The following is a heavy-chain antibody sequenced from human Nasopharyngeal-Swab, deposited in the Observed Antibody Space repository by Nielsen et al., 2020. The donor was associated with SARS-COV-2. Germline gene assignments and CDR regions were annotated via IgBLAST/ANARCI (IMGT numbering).Heavy chain of an antibody. D-gene: IGHD3-3*01. CDR3: ARDGFYDFWSGYGGDDFYGMDV. V-gene: IGHV1-18*01. CDR2: IGVYNGNI. J-gene: IGHJ6*02. Sequence: ASVQVSCKASGYRFNSYGISWVRQAPGQGLEWMGWIGVYNGNIKYAPRVQGRVTMTADTSTSTVNMEVRGLRSDDTAVYYCARDGFYDFWSGYGGDDFYGMDVWGQGTTVTVTS. CDR1: GYRFNSYG.